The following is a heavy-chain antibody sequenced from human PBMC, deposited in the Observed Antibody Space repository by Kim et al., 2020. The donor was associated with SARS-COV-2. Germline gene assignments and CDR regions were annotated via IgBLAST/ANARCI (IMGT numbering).Heavy chain of an antibody. J-gene: IGHJ4*02. V-gene: IGHV3-48*04. CDR2: ISRSSETI. D-gene: IGHD4-17*01. CDR3: GRPDYGNNHVDF. CDR1: GFTFRNYY. Sequence: GGSLRLSCAVSGFTFRNYYMNWVRQAPGKGLEWISYISRSSETIYYADSVKGRFTISRDNAKNSLYLQMNSLRAEDTAVYYCGRPDYGNNHVDFCGQGTLVTVSS.